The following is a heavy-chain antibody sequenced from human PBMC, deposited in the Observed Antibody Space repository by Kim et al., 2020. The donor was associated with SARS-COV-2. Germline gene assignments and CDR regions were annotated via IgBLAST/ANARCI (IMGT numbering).Heavy chain of an antibody. Sequence: SVKVSCKASGFTFTSSAMQWVRQARGQRLEWIGWIVVGSGNTNYAQKFQERVTITRDMSTSTAYMELSSLRSEDTAVYYCAAGKMLRLGELSPFDYWGQGTLVTVSS. D-gene: IGHD3-16*02. CDR2: IVVGSGNT. CDR3: AAGKMLRLGELSPFDY. J-gene: IGHJ4*02. CDR1: GFTFTSSA. V-gene: IGHV1-58*02.